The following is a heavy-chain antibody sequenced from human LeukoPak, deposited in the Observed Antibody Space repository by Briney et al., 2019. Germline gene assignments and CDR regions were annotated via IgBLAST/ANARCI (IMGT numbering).Heavy chain of an antibody. CDR1: GFTFSSYW. V-gene: IGHV3-74*01. Sequence: GRSLRLSCAASGFTFSSYWMNWVRQAPGKGLVRVSRIASDGSSTTYADSVKGRFSISRDNAKNTLYLQMNSLRVEDTAVYYCAKGRPHGNDYWGQGTLVTVSS. D-gene: IGHD4-23*01. CDR3: AKGRPHGNDY. J-gene: IGHJ4*02. CDR2: IASDGSST.